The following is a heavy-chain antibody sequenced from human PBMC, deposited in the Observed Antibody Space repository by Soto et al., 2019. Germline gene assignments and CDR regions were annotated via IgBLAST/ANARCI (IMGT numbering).Heavy chain of an antibody. CDR2: INSDGSRT. CDR3: ARVLTGSWNWFDP. J-gene: IGHJ5*02. Sequence: EVKLVESGGGLVQPGESLRLSCAASGFTFSSYWMHWVRQAPGKGLVWVSRINSDGSRTNYADSVKGRFTVSRDNAKNTQYLQMNSLSAEDTAVYYCARVLTGSWNWFDPWGQGTLVIVSS. CDR1: GFTFSSYW. V-gene: IGHV3-74*01. D-gene: IGHD6-13*01.